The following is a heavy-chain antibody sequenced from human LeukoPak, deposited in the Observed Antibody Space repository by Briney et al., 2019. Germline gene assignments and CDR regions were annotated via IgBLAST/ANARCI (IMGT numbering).Heavy chain of an antibody. D-gene: IGHD6-6*01. CDR2: INPNSGGT. Sequence: ASVKVSCKGSGNTLTGYYMHWVRQAPGQGLEWMGWINPNSGGTSYAQKFQGRVTMTRDTSISTAYMELSRLRSDDTAVYYCARGIAAQRLDYWGQGTLVTVSS. CDR1: GNTLTGYY. J-gene: IGHJ4*02. CDR3: ARGIAAQRLDY. V-gene: IGHV1-2*02.